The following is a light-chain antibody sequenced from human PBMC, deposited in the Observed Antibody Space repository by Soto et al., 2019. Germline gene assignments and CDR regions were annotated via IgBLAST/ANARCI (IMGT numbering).Light chain of an antibody. V-gene: IGKV3-20*01. CDR3: QQYGSSRWT. J-gene: IGKJ1*01. Sequence: EIVLTQSPGTLSLSPGERATFSCRASQSVNSRFLAWYQQKPGQAPRLLIYGASSRATGIPDRFSGSGSGTDFTLTISRLESEDFAVYYCQQYGSSRWTFGQGTKVDIK. CDR2: GAS. CDR1: QSVNSRF.